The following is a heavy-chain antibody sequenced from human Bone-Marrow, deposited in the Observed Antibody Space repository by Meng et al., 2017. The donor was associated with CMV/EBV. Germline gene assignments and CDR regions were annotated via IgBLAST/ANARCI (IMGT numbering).Heavy chain of an antibody. D-gene: IGHD3/OR15-3a*01. J-gene: IGHJ4*02. CDR2: ISINRNYK. CDR3: ARDGDLWAGSNVDY. Sequence: GESLKISCAASGFNFNGHSLNWVRQAPGKGLEWVSSISINRNYKHYADSVKGRFFISTDDAKSSLFLQMDSLRAEDTATYYCARDGDLWAGSNVDYWGPGTLVTVSS. V-gene: IGHV3-21*06. CDR1: GFNFNGHS.